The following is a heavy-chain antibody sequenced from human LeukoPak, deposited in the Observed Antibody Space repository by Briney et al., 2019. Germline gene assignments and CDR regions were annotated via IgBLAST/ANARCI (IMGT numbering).Heavy chain of an antibody. CDR1: GFTFSSYA. CDR3: ARAYDSSGYYYYYMDV. V-gene: IGHV4-39*07. CDR2: IYYSGST. D-gene: IGHD3-22*01. J-gene: IGHJ6*03. Sequence: GSLRLSCAASGFTFSSYAMNWIRQPPGKGLEWIGSIYYSGSTYYNPSLKSRVTISVDTSKNQFSLKLSSVTAADTAVYYCARAYDSSGYYYYYMDVWGKGTTVTVSS.